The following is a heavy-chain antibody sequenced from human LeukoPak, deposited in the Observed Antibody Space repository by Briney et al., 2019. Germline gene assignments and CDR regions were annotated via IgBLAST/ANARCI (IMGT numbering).Heavy chain of an antibody. CDR3: ARGYYSSNTPYWYFDL. J-gene: IGHJ2*01. D-gene: IGHD4-11*01. V-gene: IGHV4-39*07. CDR2: IYYSGST. CDR1: GGSISSSSYY. Sequence: SETLSLTCTVSGGSISSSSYYWGWIRQPPGKGLEWIGSIYYSGSTYYNPSLKSRVTISVDTSKNQFSLKLSSVTAADTALYYCARGYYSSNTPYWYFDLWGRGTLVTVSS.